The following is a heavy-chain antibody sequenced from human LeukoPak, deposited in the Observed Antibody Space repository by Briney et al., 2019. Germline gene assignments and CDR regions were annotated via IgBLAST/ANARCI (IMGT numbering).Heavy chain of an antibody. CDR2: ISYDGSNK. D-gene: IGHD3-3*01. CDR1: GFTFSSYA. J-gene: IGHJ4*02. V-gene: IGHV3-30*04. Sequence: GGSLRLSCAASGFTFSSYAMHWVRQAPGKGLEWVAVISYDGSNKYYADSERGRFTISRDNSKNTLYLQMNSLRAEDTAVYYCARGFLEWSNLDYWGQGTLVTVSS. CDR3: ARGFLEWSNLDY.